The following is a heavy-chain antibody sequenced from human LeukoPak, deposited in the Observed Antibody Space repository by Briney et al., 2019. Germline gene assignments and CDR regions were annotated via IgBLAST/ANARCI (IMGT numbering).Heavy chain of an antibody. D-gene: IGHD4-17*01. Sequence: GGSLRLSCAASGFSFSSYVINWVRQARGKGLEWGSSISSSSNYIYYADSVKGRFTISRDNAKSSLFLQMNSLRAEDTAIYYCAREGAVTPTLPIDYWGQGTLVTVSS. J-gene: IGHJ4*02. CDR1: GFSFSSYV. CDR2: ISSSSNYI. V-gene: IGHV3-21*01. CDR3: AREGAVTPTLPIDY.